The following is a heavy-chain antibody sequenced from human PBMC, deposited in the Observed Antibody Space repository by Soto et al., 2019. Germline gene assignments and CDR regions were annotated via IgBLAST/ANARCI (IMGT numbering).Heavy chain of an antibody. CDR1: GYTFTSYY. D-gene: IGHD6-25*01. V-gene: IGHV1-69*01. J-gene: IGHJ4*02. Sequence: QVQLVQSGAEVKKPGASVKVSCKASGYTFTSYYMHWVRQAPGQGLEWMGGIIPIFGTANYAQKFQGRVTITADESTSTAYMELSSLRSEDTAVYYCARDGEQQRLFDYWGQGTLVTVSS. CDR2: IIPIFGTA. CDR3: ARDGEQQRLFDY.